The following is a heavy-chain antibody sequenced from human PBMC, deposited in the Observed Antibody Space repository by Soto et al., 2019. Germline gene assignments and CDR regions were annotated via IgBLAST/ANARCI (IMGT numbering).Heavy chain of an antibody. CDR2: IYYSGST. CDR3: SRSYYDFWSALDAFDI. D-gene: IGHD3-3*01. CDR1: GGSISSGGYY. V-gene: IGHV4-31*03. Sequence: SETLSLTCTVSGGSISSGGYYWSWIRQHPGKGLEWIGYIYYSGSTYYNPSLKSRVTISVDTSKNHFSLKLSSVTAADTAVYYCSRSYYDFWSALDAFDIWGQGTMVPVSS. J-gene: IGHJ3*02.